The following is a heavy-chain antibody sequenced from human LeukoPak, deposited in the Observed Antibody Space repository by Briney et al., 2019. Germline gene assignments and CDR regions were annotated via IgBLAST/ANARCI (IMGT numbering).Heavy chain of an antibody. J-gene: IGHJ5*02. CDR3: AVKSGSYSNWFDP. V-gene: IGHV3-21*01. Sequence: GGSLRLSCAASGFTFSSYSMNWVRQAPGKGLEWVSSISSSSSYIYYADSVKGRFTISRDNAKNSLYLQMNSLRAENAAVYYCAVKSGSYSNWFDPWGQGTLVTVSS. CDR1: GFTFSSYS. CDR2: ISSSSSYI. D-gene: IGHD1-26*01.